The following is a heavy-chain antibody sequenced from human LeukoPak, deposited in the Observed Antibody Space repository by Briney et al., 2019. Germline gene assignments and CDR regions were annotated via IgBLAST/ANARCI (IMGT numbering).Heavy chain of an antibody. D-gene: IGHD4-17*01. CDR3: ARGHTAVTRHFDF. V-gene: IGHV3-21*01. J-gene: IGHJ4*02. CDR1: GFTFTTYS. CDR2: ISSGSSAI. Sequence: PGGSLRLSCEASGFTFTTYSMTWVRQAPGKGLEGVSIISSGSSAIFSADALKGRFTISRDDAKNLLYLDMNSLRAEDTAVYYCARGHTAVTRHFDFWGQGTLVTVSS.